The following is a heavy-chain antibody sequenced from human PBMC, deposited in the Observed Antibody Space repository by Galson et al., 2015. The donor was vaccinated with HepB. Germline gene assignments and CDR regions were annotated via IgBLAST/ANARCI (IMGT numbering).Heavy chain of an antibody. J-gene: IGHJ5*02. CDR2: ISPYNGDT. D-gene: IGHD2-2*01. V-gene: IGHV1-18*04. CDR3: ARGGSSSGYGWFDP. Sequence: SVKVSCKASGYTFTSYGISWVRQAPGQGLEWMGCISPYNGDTKYAQKLQGRVTMTTDTSTRTAYMELRSLRSDDTAVYYCARGGSSSGYGWFDPWGQGTLVTVSS. CDR1: GYTFTSYG.